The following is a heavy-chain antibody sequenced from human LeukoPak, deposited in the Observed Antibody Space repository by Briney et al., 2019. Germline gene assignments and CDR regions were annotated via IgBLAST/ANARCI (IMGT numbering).Heavy chain of an antibody. CDR3: AKRGSSVNATPRDYFDY. J-gene: IGHJ4*02. CDR2: ISGSGDST. D-gene: IGHD2-15*01. CDR1: GFTFSSTT. Sequence: GGSLRLSCVAPGFTFSSTTMGWVRQAPGKGLEWVSVISGSGDSTYYADSVKGRFTISRDNSKNTLYLQMNSLRAEDTAVYFCAKRGSSVNATPRDYFDYWGQGNLVTVSS. V-gene: IGHV3-23*01.